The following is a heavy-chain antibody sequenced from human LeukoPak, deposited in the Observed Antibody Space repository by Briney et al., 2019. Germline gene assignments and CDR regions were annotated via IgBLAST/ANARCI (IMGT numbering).Heavy chain of an antibody. CDR2: ISSSGTTI. V-gene: IGHV3-11*01. J-gene: IGHJ4*02. D-gene: IGHD1-26*01. CDR3: ARDGSYWDFDY. CDR1: RFTFSDYY. Sequence: PGGSLRLSCAASRFTFSDYYMSWIRQAPGKGLEWVSYISSSGTTIYYADSVKGRFTISRDDAKNSLYLQMNSLRAEDTAVYYCARDGSYWDFDYWGQGTLVTVSS.